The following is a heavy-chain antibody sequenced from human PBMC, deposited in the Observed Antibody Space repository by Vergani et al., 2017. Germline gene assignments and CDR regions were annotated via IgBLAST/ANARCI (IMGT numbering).Heavy chain of an antibody. D-gene: IGHD3-10*01. V-gene: IGHV3-48*01. CDR2: ISSSSSTI. Sequence: EVQLVESGGGLVQPGGSLRLSCAASGFPFSSYSMNWVRQAPGKGLEWVSYISSSSSTIYYADSVKGRFTISRDNAKNSLYLQMNSLRAADTAVYYCARDRDYGSSYGMDVWGQGTTVTVSS. CDR1: GFPFSSYS. J-gene: IGHJ6*02. CDR3: ARDRDYGSSYGMDV.